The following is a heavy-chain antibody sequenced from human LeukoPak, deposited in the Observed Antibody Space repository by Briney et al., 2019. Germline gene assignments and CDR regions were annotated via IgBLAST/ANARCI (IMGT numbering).Heavy chain of an antibody. CDR3: ARAPGLYSRRRWFDP. CDR2: INHSGST. Sequence: SETLSLTCAVYGGSFSGYYWSWIRQPPGKGLEWLGEINHSGSTNYNPSLKSRVTISVDTSKNQFSLKLSSVTAADTAVYYCARAPGLYSRRRWFDPWGRGTLVTVSS. CDR1: GGSFSGYY. D-gene: IGHD6-13*01. J-gene: IGHJ5*02. V-gene: IGHV4-34*01.